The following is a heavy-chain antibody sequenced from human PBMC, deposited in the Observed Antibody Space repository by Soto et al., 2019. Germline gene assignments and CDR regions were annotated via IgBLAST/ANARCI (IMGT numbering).Heavy chain of an antibody. CDR2: IHHGGGT. D-gene: IGHD5-12*01. CDR1: GGSVSNNNW. J-gene: IGHJ4*02. Sequence: QVQLQESGPGLVKPSGTLSLSCAVSGGSVSNNNWCCWLRQPPGKGLEWIGEIHHGGGTSYNPSLERRATSSVDKSKNELSLRLNYTTAADTAVYYCTENSAYALDYWGLGILVTVSS. V-gene: IGHV4-4*02. CDR3: TENSAYALDY.